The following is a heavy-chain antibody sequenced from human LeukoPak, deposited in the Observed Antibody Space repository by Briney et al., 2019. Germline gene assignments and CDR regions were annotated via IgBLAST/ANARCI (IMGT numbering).Heavy chain of an antibody. CDR1: GFTFSSYS. V-gene: IGHV3-48*04. D-gene: IGHD2-2*01. CDR2: ISSSSSTI. Sequence: GGSLRLSCAASGFTFSSYSMNWVRQAPGKGLEWVSYISSSSSTIYYADSVKGRFTISRDNAKNSLYLQMNSLRAEDTAVYYCARHLHASYCASPSCYLIDYWGQGTLVTVSS. CDR3: ARHLHASYCASPSCYLIDY. J-gene: IGHJ4*02.